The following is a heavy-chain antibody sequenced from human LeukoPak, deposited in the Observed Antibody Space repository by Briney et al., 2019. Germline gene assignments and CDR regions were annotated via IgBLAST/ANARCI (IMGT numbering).Heavy chain of an antibody. CDR2: IIPIFGTA. CDR1: GGTFSSYA. Sequence: GASVKVSCKASGGTFSSYAISWVRQAPGQGLEWMGGIIPIFGTANYAQKFQGRVTITADKSTSTAYMELSSLRSEDTAVYYCARGNKYYYDSSGYYHWGQGTLVTVSS. CDR3: ARGNKYYYDSSGYYH. V-gene: IGHV1-69*06. J-gene: IGHJ5*02. D-gene: IGHD3-22*01.